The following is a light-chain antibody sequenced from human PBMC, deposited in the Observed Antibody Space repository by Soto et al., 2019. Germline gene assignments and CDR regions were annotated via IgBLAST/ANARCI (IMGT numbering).Light chain of an antibody. CDR2: GAS. J-gene: IGKJ1*01. V-gene: IGKV1-5*01. Sequence: DIQMPQSPSTLSAPVGDRATLTCRASQGISYSLAWYQQKPGKAPRLLIYGASAWPRGVPSRFSGSGSGTKFTLAIASLQPDDFATYYCQQYETFPGTFGPGTKVDIK. CDR1: QGISYS. CDR3: QQYETFPGT.